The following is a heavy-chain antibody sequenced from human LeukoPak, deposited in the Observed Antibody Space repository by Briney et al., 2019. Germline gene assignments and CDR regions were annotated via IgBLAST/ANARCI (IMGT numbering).Heavy chain of an antibody. V-gene: IGHV3-23*01. CDR1: GFTFSSYA. D-gene: IGHD3-10*01. CDR3: AKDQGYYYGSGSYVFDY. J-gene: IGHJ4*02. CDR2: ISGSGGGT. Sequence: GGSLRLSCAASGFTFSSYAMSWVRQAPGKGLEWVSAISGSGGGTYYADSVKGRFTISRDNSKNTLYLQMNSLRAEDTAVYYCAKDQGYYYGSGSYVFDYWGQGTLVTVSS.